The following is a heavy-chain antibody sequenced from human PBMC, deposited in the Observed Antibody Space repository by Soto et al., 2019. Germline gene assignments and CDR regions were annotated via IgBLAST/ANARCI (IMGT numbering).Heavy chain of an antibody. V-gene: IGHV3-33*01. Sequence: QVQLVESGGGVVQPGRSLKLSCVASGFTLSSYGMHWVRQAPGKGLEWVAIIWHDGSDKYYGDSVKGRFTISRDNSKNTLYLQMNTLRAEDTAVYYCAYGNRSYYFDYWGQGTLVTVSS. CDR1: GFTLSSYG. CDR2: IWHDGSDK. D-gene: IGHD3-10*01. CDR3: AYGNRSYYFDY. J-gene: IGHJ4*02.